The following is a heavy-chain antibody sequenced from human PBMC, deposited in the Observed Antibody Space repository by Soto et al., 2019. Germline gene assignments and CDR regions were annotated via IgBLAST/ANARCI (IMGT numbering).Heavy chain of an antibody. CDR1: GFTFSSYA. CDR2: ISYDGSNE. J-gene: IGHJ4*02. Sequence: GGSLRLSCAASGFTFSSYAMHWVRQAPGKGLEWVALISYDGSNEYYADSDSVKGRFTISRDNSKNTLYLQVNSLRVEDTAMYYCTRETMTIRLYFDYWGQGALVTVSS. D-gene: IGHD3-3*01. V-gene: IGHV3-30-3*01. CDR3: TRETMTIRLYFDY.